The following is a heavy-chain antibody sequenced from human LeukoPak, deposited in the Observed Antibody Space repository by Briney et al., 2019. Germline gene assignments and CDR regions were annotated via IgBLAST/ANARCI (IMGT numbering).Heavy chain of an antibody. CDR1: GFTFSTYW. CDR2: IKPDGSGT. Sequence: GSLRLSCAASGFTFSTYWMNWVRQAPGKGLEWVASIKPDGSGTYYVDSVKDRFIISRDNARNSLYLQMYSLRAEDTALYYCARSFDVWGQGTMVTVSS. J-gene: IGHJ3*01. V-gene: IGHV3-7*03. CDR3: ARSFDV.